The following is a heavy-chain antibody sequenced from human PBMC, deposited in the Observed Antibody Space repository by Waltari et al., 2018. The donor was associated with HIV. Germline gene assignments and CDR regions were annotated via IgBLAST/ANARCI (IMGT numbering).Heavy chain of an antibody. CDR3: ARKYSSSWGAPFDY. J-gene: IGHJ4*02. D-gene: IGHD6-13*01. CDR2: IWYDGSKK. Sequence: QVQLVESGGGVVQPGRSLRLSCASSGFTLRSYCMHWVRQAPGKGLEWVTVIWYDGSKKYYADSVKGRFTISRDNSKNTLYLQMNSLRIEDTAVYYCARKYSSSWGAPFDYWGQGTLVTVSS. V-gene: IGHV3-33*01. CDR1: GFTLRSYC.